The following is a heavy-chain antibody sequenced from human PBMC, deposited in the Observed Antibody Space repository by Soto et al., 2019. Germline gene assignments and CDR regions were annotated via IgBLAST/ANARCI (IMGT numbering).Heavy chain of an antibody. J-gene: IGHJ4*02. Sequence: PGGSLRLSCSASGFTFSSYAMHWVRQAPGKGLEYVSAISSNGGSTYHADSVKGRLAISRDNSKNTLYLQMNSLRVEDTAVYYCGCISSWYPEYCGQGTLVIVYS. D-gene: IGHD2-2*01. V-gene: IGHV3-64D*08. CDR3: GCISSWYPEY. CDR2: ISSNGGST. CDR1: GFTFSSYA.